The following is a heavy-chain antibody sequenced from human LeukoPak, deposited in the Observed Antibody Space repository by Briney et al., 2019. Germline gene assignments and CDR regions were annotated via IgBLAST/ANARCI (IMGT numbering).Heavy chain of an antibody. J-gene: IGHJ4*02. CDR1: GFTFSSSS. V-gene: IGHV3-23*01. CDR3: AKGSGWYV. D-gene: IGHD6-19*01. Sequence: GGSLRLSCAASGFTFSSSSMSWVRQAPGKGLEWVSVISGSGGSPDYADSVKGRFTISRDNSKNTLYLQMNSLRAEDTAVYYCAKGSGWYVWGQGTLVTVSS. CDR2: ISGSGGSP.